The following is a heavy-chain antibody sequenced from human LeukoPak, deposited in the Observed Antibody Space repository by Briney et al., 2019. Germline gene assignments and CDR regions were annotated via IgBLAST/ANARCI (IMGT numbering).Heavy chain of an antibody. CDR3: ASIVGGDAFDI. Sequence: GGSLRLSCAASGFTFSSYAMSWVRQAPGKGLEWVSYISSSSSTIYYADSVKGRFTISRDNAKNSLYLQMNSLRAEDTAVYYCASIVGGDAFDIWGQGTMVTVSS. CDR2: ISSSSSTI. D-gene: IGHD1-26*01. V-gene: IGHV3-48*01. CDR1: GFTFSSYA. J-gene: IGHJ3*02.